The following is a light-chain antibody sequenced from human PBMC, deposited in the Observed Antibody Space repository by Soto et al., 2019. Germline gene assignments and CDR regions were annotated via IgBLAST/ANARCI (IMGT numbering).Light chain of an antibody. CDR3: QQYGSSALT. Sequence: EIVMTQSPATLSVSPGERATLSCRASQSVSSTYVAYYQQQPGQAPRLLIYGASSRATGIPDRFSGSGSGTDFTLTISRLEPEDFAVYYWQQYGSSALTFGQGTKVDIK. V-gene: IGKV3-20*01. CDR2: GAS. CDR1: QSVSSTY. J-gene: IGKJ1*01.